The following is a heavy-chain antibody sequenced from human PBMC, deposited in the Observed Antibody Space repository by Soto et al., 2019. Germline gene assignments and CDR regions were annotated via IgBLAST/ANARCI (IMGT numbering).Heavy chain of an antibody. CDR2: INTYNGNT. CDR1: GYTFTTYG. D-gene: IGHD3-10*01. V-gene: IGHV1-18*01. J-gene: IGHJ5*02. CDR3: ARDMVRGVIDWFDP. Sequence: QVTLVQSGAEVKKPGASVKVSCKASGYTFTTYGISWVRQAPGQGLEWMGWINTYNGNTNYAQELQGRVTMTTDTSTSTAYMELRSLRSDDTAVYYCARDMVRGVIDWFDPWGQGTLVTVSS.